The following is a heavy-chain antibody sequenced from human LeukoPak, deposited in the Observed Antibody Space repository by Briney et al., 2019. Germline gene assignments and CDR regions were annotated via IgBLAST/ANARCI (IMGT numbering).Heavy chain of an antibody. CDR1: GFTFSSYW. Sequence: GGSLRLSCAASGFTFSSYWMHWVRQAPGKGRVWVSRINSDGSSTSYADSVKGRFTISRDDAKNTLYLQMNSLRAEDTAVYYCARANPYSYGKYYYYYGMDVWGKGTTVTVSS. CDR2: INSDGSST. V-gene: IGHV3-74*01. J-gene: IGHJ6*04. CDR3: ARANPYSYGKYYYYYGMDV. D-gene: IGHD5-18*01.